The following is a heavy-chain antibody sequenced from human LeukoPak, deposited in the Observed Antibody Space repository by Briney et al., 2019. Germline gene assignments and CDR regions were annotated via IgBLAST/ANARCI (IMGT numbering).Heavy chain of an antibody. CDR1: GFTFSSYA. Sequence: GGSLRLSCAASGFTFSSYAMSWVRQAPGKGLEWVSAISGSGGSTYYADSVKSRFTISGDNSKNTLYLQMNSLRAEDTAVYYCAKGSRGYYDSSGYFDYWGQGTLVTVSS. CDR3: AKGSRGYYDSSGYFDY. D-gene: IGHD3-22*01. J-gene: IGHJ4*02. V-gene: IGHV3-23*01. CDR2: ISGSGGST.